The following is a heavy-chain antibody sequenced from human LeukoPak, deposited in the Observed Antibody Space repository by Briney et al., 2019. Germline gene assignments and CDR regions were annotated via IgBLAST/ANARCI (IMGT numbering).Heavy chain of an antibody. D-gene: IGHD6-25*01. CDR1: GFSFSSYG. J-gene: IGHJ3*01. CDR3: ARDSAADDNDFDV. V-gene: IGHV3-33*01. Sequence: SGGSLRLSCIPSGFSFSSYGMHWVRQAPGKGLEWVAVIWSHGNRKHHSDSVEGRFAISRDNSKNILYLQMNNLRAEDTALYYCARDSAADDNDFDVWGQGTMVTVSS. CDR2: IWSHGNRK.